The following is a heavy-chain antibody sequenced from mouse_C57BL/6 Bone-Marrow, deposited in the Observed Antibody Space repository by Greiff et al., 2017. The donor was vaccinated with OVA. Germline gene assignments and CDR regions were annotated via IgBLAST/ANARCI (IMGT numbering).Heavy chain of an antibody. CDR3: ARCYYDYDESFDY. CDR2: INPNNGGT. J-gene: IGHJ2*01. V-gene: IGHV1-18*01. CDR1: GYTFTDYN. Sequence: EVKLVESGPELVKPGASVKIPCKASGYTFTDYNMDWVKQSHGKSLEWIGDINPNNGGTIYNQKFKGKATLTVDKSSSTAYMELRSLTSEDTAVYYCARCYYDYDESFDYWGQGTTLTVSS. D-gene: IGHD2-4*01.